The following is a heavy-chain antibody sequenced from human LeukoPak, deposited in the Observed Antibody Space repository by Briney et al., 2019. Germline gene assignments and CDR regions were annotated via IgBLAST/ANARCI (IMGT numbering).Heavy chain of an antibody. V-gene: IGHV4-34*01. J-gene: IGHJ4*02. CDR1: GGSFSGYY. Sequence: SETLSLTCAVYGGSFSGYYWSWIRQPPGKGLEWIGEINHSGSTNYNPSLKSRVTISVDTSKNQFSLKLSSVTAADTAVYYCARALRYFDWLPSPLDYWGQGTLVTVSS. CDR2: INHSGST. CDR3: ARALRYFDWLPSPLDY. D-gene: IGHD3-9*01.